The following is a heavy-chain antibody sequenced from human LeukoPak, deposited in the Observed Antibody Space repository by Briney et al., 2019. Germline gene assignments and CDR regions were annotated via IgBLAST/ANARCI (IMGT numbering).Heavy chain of an antibody. CDR2: ISSSGSTM. V-gene: IGHV3-48*03. CDR1: GFTFSSFE. Sequence: GGSLRLSCAASGFTFSSFEMSWVRQAPGTGLEGISYISSSGSTMYYADSVKGHFTTSRDNVKNSLYLQMNSLRAEDTAVYYCARGMRLVRGLMFDYWGQGTLVTVSS. D-gene: IGHD3-10*01. CDR3: ARGMRLVRGLMFDY. J-gene: IGHJ4*02.